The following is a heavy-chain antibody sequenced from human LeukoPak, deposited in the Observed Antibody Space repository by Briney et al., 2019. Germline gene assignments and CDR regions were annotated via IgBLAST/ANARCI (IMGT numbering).Heavy chain of an antibody. CDR1: GYSISSGYY. CDR2: IYYSGST. CDR3: ARGGYYGSGNDFRFDP. V-gene: IGHV4-61*01. J-gene: IGHJ5*02. Sequence: SETLSLTCTVSGYSISSGYYWSWIRQPPGKGLEWTGYIYYSGSTNYKPSLKSRVTISVDTSKNQFSLKLSSVTAADTAVYYCARGGYYGSGNDFRFDPWGQGTLVTVSS. D-gene: IGHD3-10*01.